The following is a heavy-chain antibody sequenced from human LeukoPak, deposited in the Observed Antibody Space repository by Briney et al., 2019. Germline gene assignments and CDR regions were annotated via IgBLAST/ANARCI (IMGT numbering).Heavy chain of an antibody. CDR1: GFTFSSYS. D-gene: IGHD6-19*01. V-gene: IGHV3-48*01. CDR2: ISRSSNTI. J-gene: IGHJ4*02. Sequence: PGGSLRLSCAASGFTFSSYSMNWVRQAPGKGLEWVSYISRSSNTIYYADSVKGRFTISRDNAKNSLYLQMNSLRAEDTAVYYCARDLRYSSGWFDYWGQGTLVTVSS. CDR3: ARDLRYSSGWFDY.